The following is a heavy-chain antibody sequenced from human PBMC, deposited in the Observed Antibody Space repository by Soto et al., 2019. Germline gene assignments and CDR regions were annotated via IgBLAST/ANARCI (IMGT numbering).Heavy chain of an antibody. CDR1: GFTFSSYG. CDR3: AKARQRYYYYGMDV. CDR2: ISYDGSNK. J-gene: IGHJ6*02. V-gene: IGHV3-30*18. Sequence: QVQLVESGGGVVQPGRSLRLSCAASGFTFSSYGMHWVRQAPGKGLEWVAVISYDGSNKYYADSVKGRFTISRDNSKNTLYLQMNSLRAEDTAVYYCAKARQRYYYYGMDVWGQGTTVTGSS.